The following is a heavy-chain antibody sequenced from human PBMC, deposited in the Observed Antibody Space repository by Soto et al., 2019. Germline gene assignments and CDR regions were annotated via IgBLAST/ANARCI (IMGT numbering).Heavy chain of an antibody. CDR3: ARDDRAAAAGTTYYFDY. J-gene: IGHJ4*02. CDR1: GYTFTSYA. D-gene: IGHD6-13*01. CDR2: INAGNGNT. Sequence: ASVKVSCTASGYTFTSYAIHWVRQAPGQRLEWMGWINAGNGNTKYSQKLQGRVTVTTDTSTGTAHMELRSLRFDDTAVYFCARDDRAAAAGTTYYFDYRGQGTLVTVSS. V-gene: IGHV1-3*01.